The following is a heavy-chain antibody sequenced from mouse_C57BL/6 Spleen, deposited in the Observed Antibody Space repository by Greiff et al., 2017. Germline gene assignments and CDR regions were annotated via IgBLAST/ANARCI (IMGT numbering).Heavy chain of an antibody. CDR1: GFSLTSYG. Sequence: QVQLKESGPGLVQPSQSLSITCTVSGFSLTSYGVHWVRQSPGKGLEWLGVIWSGGSTDYNAAFISRLSISKDNSKSQVFFKMNSLQADDTAIYYCARNDDYDPYYYAMDYWGQGTSVTVSS. CDR2: IWSGGST. J-gene: IGHJ4*01. D-gene: IGHD2-4*01. V-gene: IGHV2-2*01. CDR3: ARNDDYDPYYYAMDY.